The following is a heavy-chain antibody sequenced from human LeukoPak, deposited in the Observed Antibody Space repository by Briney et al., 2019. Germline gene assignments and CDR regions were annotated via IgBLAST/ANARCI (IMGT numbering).Heavy chain of an antibody. J-gene: IGHJ4*02. CDR2: IYSGGGT. Sequence: GSLRLSCAASGFTVSSKFMGWVRQPPGKGLDWVSIIYSGGGTYYADSVKGRFTISRDNSKNILYLQMNSLRVEDTAVYYCARGTYYGSDYDYWGQGTLVTVSS. V-gene: IGHV3-53*01. CDR1: GFTVSSKF. D-gene: IGHD3-10*01. CDR3: ARGTYYGSDYDY.